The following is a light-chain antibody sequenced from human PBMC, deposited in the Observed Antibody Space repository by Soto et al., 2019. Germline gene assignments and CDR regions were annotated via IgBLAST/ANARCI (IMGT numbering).Light chain of an antibody. CDR2: EVN. J-gene: IGLJ1*01. Sequence: QSALTQPASVSGSPGQSITISCTGTSSNVGSYKLVSWYQQHPGKAPKLMIYEVNNRPSGVSNRFSGSKSGSTASLTVSGLQADDEADYYCASYAGTKLFVFGSGTKVTVL. CDR3: ASYAGTKLFV. CDR1: SSNVGSYKL. V-gene: IGLV2-23*02.